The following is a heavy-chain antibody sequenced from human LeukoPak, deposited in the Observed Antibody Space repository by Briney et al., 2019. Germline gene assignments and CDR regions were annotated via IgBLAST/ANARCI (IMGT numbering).Heavy chain of an antibody. J-gene: IGHJ4*01. D-gene: IGHD6-19*01. CDR2: ISSSSSYT. CDR3: ARLVGGYSSGWSYFDY. Sequence: GGSLGLSCAASGFSFSDYYMSWIRQAPGKGLEWVSYISSSSSYTNYADSVKGRFTISRDNPKNSLYLQMNSLRAEDTAVYYCARLVGGYSSGWSYFDYWGHGTLVTVSA. CDR1: GFSFSDYY. V-gene: IGHV3-11*03.